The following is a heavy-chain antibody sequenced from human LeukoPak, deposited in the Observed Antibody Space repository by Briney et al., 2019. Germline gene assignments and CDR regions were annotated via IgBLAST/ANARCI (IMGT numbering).Heavy chain of an antibody. Sequence: KPSETLSLTCAVYGGSFSGYYWSWIRQPPGKGLEWIGEINHSGSTNYNPSLKSRVTISVDTSKNQFSLKLSSVTAADTAVYYCASVAVTTVAFDIWGQGTMVTVSS. CDR1: GGSFSGYY. CDR3: ASVAVTTVAFDI. D-gene: IGHD4-11*01. CDR2: INHSGST. V-gene: IGHV4-34*01. J-gene: IGHJ3*02.